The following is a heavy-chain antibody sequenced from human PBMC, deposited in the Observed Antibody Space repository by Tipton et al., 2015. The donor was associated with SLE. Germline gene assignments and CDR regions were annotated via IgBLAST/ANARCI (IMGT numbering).Heavy chain of an antibody. CDR2: IYYSGST. J-gene: IGHJ3*02. Sequence: TLSLTCTVSGGSISSSSYYWGWIRQPPGKGLEWIGCIYYSGSTYYNPSLKSRVTISVDTSKNQFSLKLSSVTAADTAVYYCALMGDDAFDIWGQGTMVTVSS. V-gene: IGHV4-39*01. CDR3: ALMGDDAFDI. D-gene: IGHD3-16*01. CDR1: GGSISSSSYY.